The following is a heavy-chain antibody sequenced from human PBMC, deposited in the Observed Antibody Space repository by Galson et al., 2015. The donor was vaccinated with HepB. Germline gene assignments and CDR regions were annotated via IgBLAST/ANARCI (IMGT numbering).Heavy chain of an antibody. CDR3: TTRPYFYSSGNWFDP. CDR1: GYTFTSYD. Sequence: SVKVSCKASGYTFTSYDINWVRQVAGQGLEWMGGMTPNKGYTDYAQKFQGRITMTRNTSISTAYLELSSLTPDDTAVYYCTTRPYFYSSGNWFDPWGQGTLVTVAS. D-gene: IGHD2-21*01. CDR2: MTPNKGYT. V-gene: IGHV1-8*01. J-gene: IGHJ5*02.